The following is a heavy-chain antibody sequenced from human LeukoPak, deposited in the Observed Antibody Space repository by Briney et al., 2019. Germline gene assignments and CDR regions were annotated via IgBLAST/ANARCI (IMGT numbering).Heavy chain of an antibody. J-gene: IGHJ6*03. V-gene: IGHV4-4*07. Sequence: SETLSLTCTVSGGSISSYYWSWIRQPAGKGLEWIGRIYTSGSTNYNPSLKSRVTMSVDTSKNQFSLKLSSVTAADTAVYYRARDGTAGYYYYYYMDVWGKGTTVTVSS. CDR2: IYTSGST. D-gene: IGHD1-26*01. CDR1: GGSISSYY. CDR3: ARDGTAGYYYYYYMDV.